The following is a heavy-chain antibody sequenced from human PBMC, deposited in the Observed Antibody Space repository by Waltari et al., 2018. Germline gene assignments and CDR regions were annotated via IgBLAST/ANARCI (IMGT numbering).Heavy chain of an antibody. V-gene: IGHV1-8*01. CDR2: MNPISGKR. Sequence: QVQLVQSGAEVKKPGASVKVSCKAAGYTFTSYDINWVRQATGQGLVGMGWMNPISGKRGYAQKFQGRVTMTSNTSISTAYMELGSRRAEDTAMYYCAKQSEIAAVLGAFDIWGQGTMVTVSS. J-gene: IGHJ3*02. CDR3: AKQSEIAAVLGAFDI. D-gene: IGHD6-13*01. CDR1: GYTFTSYD.